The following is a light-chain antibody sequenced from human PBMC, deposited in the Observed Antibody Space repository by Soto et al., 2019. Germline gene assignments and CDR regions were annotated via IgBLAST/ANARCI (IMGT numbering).Light chain of an antibody. V-gene: IGLV2-14*03. J-gene: IGLJ2*01. CDR3: AAWDDSLSGVV. CDR1: SSDVGGYNY. Sequence: QSALIQPASVSGSPGQSITISCTGTSSDVGGYNYVSWYQQHPGKAPKVIIYEVNHRPSGVSSRFSGSKSGTSASLAISGLRSEDEADYYCAAWDDSLSGVVFGGGTKLTVL. CDR2: EVN.